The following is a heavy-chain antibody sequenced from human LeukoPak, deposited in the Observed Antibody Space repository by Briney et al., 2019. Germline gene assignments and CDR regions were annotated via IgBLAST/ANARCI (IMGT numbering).Heavy chain of an antibody. V-gene: IGHV3-49*03. CDR1: GFTFGDYL. D-gene: IGHD6-19*01. CDR2: ISGGTT. Sequence: GGSLRLSCTASGFTFGDYLMSWFRQSPGKGLEWIGFISGGTTEYAASVKGRFTISRDDSTSIAYLQMNSLTTEDTAVYYCSRGSGWLSVYWGQGTLVTVSS. J-gene: IGHJ4*02. CDR3: SRGSGWLSVY.